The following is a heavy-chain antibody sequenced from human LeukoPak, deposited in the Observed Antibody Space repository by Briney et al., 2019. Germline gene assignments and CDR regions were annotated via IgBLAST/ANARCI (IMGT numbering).Heavy chain of an antibody. D-gene: IGHD2-21*01. CDR1: GGSFSGYY. CDR2: INHSGST. CDR3: ATVGAYCGGDCPDAFDI. J-gene: IGHJ3*02. Sequence: SETLSLTCAVYGGSFSGYYWSWIRQPPGKGLEWIGEINHSGSTNYNPPLKSRVTISVDTSKNQFSLKLSSVTAADTAVYYCATVGAYCGGDCPDAFDIWGQGTMVTVSS. V-gene: IGHV4-34*01.